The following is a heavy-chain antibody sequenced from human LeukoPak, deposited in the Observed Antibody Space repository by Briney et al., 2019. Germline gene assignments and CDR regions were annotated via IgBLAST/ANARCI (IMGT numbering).Heavy chain of an antibody. V-gene: IGHV1-8*01. CDR2: MNPNTGTT. Sequence: ASVKVSCKASGYTFTKYEINWVRQAPGQGFEWMGWMNPNTGTTGNAQKFQGRVTMTRDTSISTAYMELSRLRSDDTAVYYCARGGKSELGTCDYWGQGTLVTVSS. CDR1: GYTFTKYE. D-gene: IGHD7-27*01. J-gene: IGHJ4*02. CDR3: ARGGKSELGTCDY.